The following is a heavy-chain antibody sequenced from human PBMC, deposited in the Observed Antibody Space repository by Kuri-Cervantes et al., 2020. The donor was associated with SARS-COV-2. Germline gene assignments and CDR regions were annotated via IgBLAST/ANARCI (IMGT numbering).Heavy chain of an antibody. J-gene: IGHJ3*02. D-gene: IGHD4-17*01. Sequence: SQTLSLTCAVYGGSFSGYYWSWIRQPPGKGLEWIGEINHSGSTNYNPSLKSRVTMSVDTSKNQFSLKLSSVTAADTAVYYCARDMTTVTSDAFDIWGQGTMVTVSS. CDR3: ARDMTTVTSDAFDI. V-gene: IGHV4-34*01. CDR1: GGSFSGYY. CDR2: INHSGST.